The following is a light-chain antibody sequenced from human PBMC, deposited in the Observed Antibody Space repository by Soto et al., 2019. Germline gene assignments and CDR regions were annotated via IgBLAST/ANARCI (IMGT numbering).Light chain of an antibody. CDR3: QQSYSSPIT. CDR1: QSISIY. Sequence: DIPMTQSPSSLSASVGDRVAITCRASQSISIYLNWYQQKPGKAPKVLIYAASNLQSGVPSRFSGSGPGTDFTLSISSLQPEDFAIYYCQQSYSSPITFGQGTRLDIK. V-gene: IGKV1-39*01. CDR2: AAS. J-gene: IGKJ5*01.